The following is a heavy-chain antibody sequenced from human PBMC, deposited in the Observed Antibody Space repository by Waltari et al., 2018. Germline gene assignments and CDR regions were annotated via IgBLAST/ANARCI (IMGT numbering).Heavy chain of an antibody. V-gene: IGHV4-59*01. CDR3: ARASGAWDPVSGFDP. CDR1: GGSISSYY. J-gene: IGHJ5*02. D-gene: IGHD1-26*01. Sequence: QVQLQESGPGLVKPSETLSLTCTVSGGSISSYYWSWIRQPPGKGLEWIGYIYYSGSTNYNPSLTSRVTISVDTSKNQFSLKLSSVTAADTAVYYCARASGAWDPVSGFDPWGQGTLVTVSS. CDR2: IYYSGST.